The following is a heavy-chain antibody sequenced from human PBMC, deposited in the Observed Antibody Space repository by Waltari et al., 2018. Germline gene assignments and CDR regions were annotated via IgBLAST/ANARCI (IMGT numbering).Heavy chain of an antibody. CDR1: GGSISSSSYS. D-gene: IGHD5-18*01. CDR2: IYYSGGT. V-gene: IGHV4-39*01. Sequence: QLPLQESGPGLVKPSETLSLTCTVSGGSISSSSYSWGRISQPPGKGLEWIGSIYYSGGTYYNPSLKSRVTISVDTSKNQFSLKLSSVTAADTAVYYCASPVDTAMVDDAFDIWGQGTMVTVSS. CDR3: ASPVDTAMVDDAFDI. J-gene: IGHJ3*02.